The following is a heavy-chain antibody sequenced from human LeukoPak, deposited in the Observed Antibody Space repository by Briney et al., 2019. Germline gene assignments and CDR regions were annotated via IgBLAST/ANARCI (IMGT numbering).Heavy chain of an antibody. CDR2: ISASGGSA. CDR1: GFTFSNYS. CDR3: EKASGYYYDSSGWPYYYFDY. Sequence: GGSLRLSCAASGFTFSNYSMNWVRQAPGKGLEWVSPISASGGSAYYADSVKGRFTISRDNAKNTLYLRLNSLRAEDTAVYYCEKASGYYYDSSGWPYYYFDYWGQGTLVTVSS. V-gene: IGHV3-23*01. D-gene: IGHD3-22*01. J-gene: IGHJ4*02.